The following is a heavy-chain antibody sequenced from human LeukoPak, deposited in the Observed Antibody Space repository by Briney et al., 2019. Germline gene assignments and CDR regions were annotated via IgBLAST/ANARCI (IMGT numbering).Heavy chain of an antibody. D-gene: IGHD5-18*01. J-gene: IGHJ2*01. Sequence: GGSLRLSCAAAGFTFTSYAMSWVRQAPGKGLEWVSGISNSGGSTDYADSVEGRFSISRDNSKNTLFLQMNSLRAEDTAVYYCAKDADTATIIYWYFDLWGRGTLVTVSS. CDR1: GFTFTSYA. V-gene: IGHV3-23*01. CDR2: ISNSGGST. CDR3: AKDADTATIIYWYFDL.